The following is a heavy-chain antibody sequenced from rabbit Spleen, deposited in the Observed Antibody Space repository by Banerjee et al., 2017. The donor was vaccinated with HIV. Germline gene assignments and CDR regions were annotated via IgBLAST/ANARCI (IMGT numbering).Heavy chain of an antibody. CDR2: INAVTGKA. Sequence: QEQLEESGGDVVQPEGFLKLSCTASGFSFSNKAVMCWVRQAPGKGLEWIACINAVTGKAVYANWAKGRFTISKTSSTTVTLQMTSLTVADTATYFCASSSSGVDAHRYNLWGQGTLVTVS. CDR1: GFSFSNKAV. V-gene: IGHV1S45*01. D-gene: IGHD1-1*01. CDR3: ASSSSGVDAHRYNL. J-gene: IGHJ4*01.